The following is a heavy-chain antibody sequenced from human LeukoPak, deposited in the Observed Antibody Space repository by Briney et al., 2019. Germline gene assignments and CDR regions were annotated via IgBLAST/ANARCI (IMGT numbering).Heavy chain of an antibody. J-gene: IGHJ6*03. D-gene: IGHD5-18*01. CDR2: ISGSGGST. Sequence: PGGTLRLSCAASGFTFSSYGMSWVRQAPGKGLEWVSAISGSGGSTYYADSVKGRFTISRDISKNTLYLQMNSLRAEDTAVYYCARTTEGGYSYGYFYYYYMDVWGKGTTVTISS. CDR1: GFTFSSYG. V-gene: IGHV3-23*01. CDR3: ARTTEGGYSYGYFYYYYMDV.